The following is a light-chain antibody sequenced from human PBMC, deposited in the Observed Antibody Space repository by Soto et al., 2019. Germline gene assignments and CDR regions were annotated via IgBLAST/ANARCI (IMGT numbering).Light chain of an antibody. V-gene: IGLV6-57*04. CDR3: SSYVNYNTFVI. J-gene: IGLJ2*01. Sequence: NFMLTQPHSVSESPGKTVTISCTRSSGSIASNYVQWYQQRPGSAPTTVIYEDNQRPSGVPDRFSGSIDSSSNSASLTISGLQAEDEADYYCSSYVNYNTFVIFGGGTKLTVL. CDR1: SGSIASNY. CDR2: EDN.